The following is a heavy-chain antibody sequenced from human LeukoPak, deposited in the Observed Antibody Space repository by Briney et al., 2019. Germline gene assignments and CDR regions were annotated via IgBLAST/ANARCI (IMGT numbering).Heavy chain of an antibody. V-gene: IGHV4-30-4*01. CDR3: ARDSGLWFGELYCYYGMDV. J-gene: IGHJ6*04. D-gene: IGHD3-10*01. CDR1: GGSIRSGDYY. CDR2: IYYSGST. Sequence: PSETLSLTCTVSGGSIRSGDYYWSWIRQPPGKGLEWIGYIYYSGSTYYNPSLKSRVTISVDTSKNQFSLKLSSVTAADTAVYYCARDSGLWFGELYCYYGMDVWGKGTTVTVSS.